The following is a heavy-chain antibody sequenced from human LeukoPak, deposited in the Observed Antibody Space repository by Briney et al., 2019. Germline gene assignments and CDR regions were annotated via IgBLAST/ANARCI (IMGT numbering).Heavy chain of an antibody. V-gene: IGHV3-53*01. Sequence: GGSLRLSCAASGFTVSSNYMSWVRQAPGKGLEWVSVIYSGGSTYYADSVKGRFTISRDNSKNTLYLQMNSLRAEDTAVYYCATAPGRIAVAYWGQGTLVTVSS. CDR2: IYSGGST. J-gene: IGHJ4*02. D-gene: IGHD6-19*01. CDR1: GFTVSSNY. CDR3: ATAPGRIAVAY.